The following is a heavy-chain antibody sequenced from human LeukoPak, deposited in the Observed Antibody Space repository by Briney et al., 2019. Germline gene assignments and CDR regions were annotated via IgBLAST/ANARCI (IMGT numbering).Heavy chain of an antibody. CDR3: ARDYYDSSGYYFLPY. D-gene: IGHD3-22*01. CDR1: GFTFSSYS. Sequence: NPGGSLRLSCAASGFTFSSYSMNWVRQAPGKGLEWVSSISSSSSYIYYADSVKGRFSISRDDAKNSLFLQMNGLRAEDTAVYYCARDYYDSSGYYFLPYWGQGTLVTVSS. V-gene: IGHV3-21*01. CDR2: ISSSSSYI. J-gene: IGHJ4*02.